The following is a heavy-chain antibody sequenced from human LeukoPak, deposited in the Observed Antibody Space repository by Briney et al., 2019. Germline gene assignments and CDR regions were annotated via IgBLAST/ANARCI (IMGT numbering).Heavy chain of an antibody. CDR3: AREIRGSYYEGGYFDY. CDR1: GFTFSSYG. D-gene: IGHD1-26*01. Sequence: LTGGSLRLSCAASGFTFSSYGMDWVRQAPGKGLEWVANIREDESEKNYVDSVKGRFTISRDNAKNSLYLQMNSLRAEDTAVYYCAREIRGSYYEGGYFDYWGQGTLVTVSS. J-gene: IGHJ4*02. CDR2: IREDESEK. V-gene: IGHV3-7*01.